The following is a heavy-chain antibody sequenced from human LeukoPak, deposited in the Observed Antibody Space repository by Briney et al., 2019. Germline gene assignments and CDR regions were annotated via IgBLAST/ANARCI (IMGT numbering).Heavy chain of an antibody. Sequence: PGGSLRLSCAASGFTFSSYWMSWVRQAPGKGLEWVANIKQDGSEKYYVDSVKGRFTISRDNAKNSLYLQMNSLGAEDTAVYYCARARGYSYVQRFDYWGQGTLVTVSS. CDR2: IKQDGSEK. CDR1: GFTFSSYW. D-gene: IGHD5-18*01. V-gene: IGHV3-7*03. CDR3: ARARGYSYVQRFDY. J-gene: IGHJ4*02.